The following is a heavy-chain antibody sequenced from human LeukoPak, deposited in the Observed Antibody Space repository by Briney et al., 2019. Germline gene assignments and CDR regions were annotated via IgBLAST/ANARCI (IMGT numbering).Heavy chain of an antibody. CDR3: ARRSTTLSYWYFDL. V-gene: IGHV4-30-2*01. CDR2: IYHSGST. D-gene: IGHD1-26*01. J-gene: IGHJ2*01. CDR1: GGSISSGGYS. Sequence: PSETLSLTCAVSGGSISSGGYSWSWIRQPPGKGLEWIGYIYHSGSTYYNPSLKSRVTISVDRSKNQFSLKLSSVTAADTAVYYCARRSTTLSYWYFDLWGRGTLVTVSS.